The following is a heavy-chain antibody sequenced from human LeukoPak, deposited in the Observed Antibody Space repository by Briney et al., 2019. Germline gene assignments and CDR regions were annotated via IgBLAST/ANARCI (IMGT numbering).Heavy chain of an antibody. CDR3: AKSHDSSGSFDY. CDR2: IYHSGST. CDR1: GGSISSSNW. Sequence: SETLSLTCAVSGGSISSSNWWSWVRQPPGKGLEWIGEIYHSGSTNCNPSLKSRVTISVDKSKNQFSLKLSSVTAADTAVYYCAKSHDSSGSFDYWGQGTLVTVSS. J-gene: IGHJ4*02. V-gene: IGHV4-4*02. D-gene: IGHD3-22*01.